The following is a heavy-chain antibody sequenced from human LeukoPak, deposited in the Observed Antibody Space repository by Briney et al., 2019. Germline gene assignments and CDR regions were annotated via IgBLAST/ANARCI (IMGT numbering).Heavy chain of an antibody. V-gene: IGHV3-33*06. CDR1: GFTFSSYG. D-gene: IGHD2-21*02. Sequence: RKSLSPSCAASGFTFSSYGMQWVRQAPGKGLEWVAFIWYDGSNKYYVDSVKGRFTISRDNSKNTLYLQMNSPRVEDTAVYYCAKEYEAYCGGDCYSHFQDWGQGTHLTLSS. CDR3: AKEYEAYCGGDCYSHFQD. J-gene: IGHJ1*01. CDR2: IWYDGSNK.